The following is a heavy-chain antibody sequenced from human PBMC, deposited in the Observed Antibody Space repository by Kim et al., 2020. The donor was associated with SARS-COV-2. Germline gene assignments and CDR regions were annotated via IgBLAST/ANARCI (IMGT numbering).Heavy chain of an antibody. Sequence: SETLSLTCTVSGYSISSGYYWGWIRQPPGKGLEWIGSIYHSGSTYYNPSLKSRVTISVDTSKNQFSLKLSSVTAADTAVYYCRMVRGYFDYWGQGTLVTVSS. J-gene: IGHJ4*02. CDR1: GYSISSGYY. D-gene: IGHD3-10*01. CDR3: RMVRGYFDY. V-gene: IGHV4-38-2*02. CDR2: IYHSGST.